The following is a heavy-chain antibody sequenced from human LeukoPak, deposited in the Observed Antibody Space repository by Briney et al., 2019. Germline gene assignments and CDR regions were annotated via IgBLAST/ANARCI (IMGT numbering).Heavy chain of an antibody. CDR1: GFTFSSYS. J-gene: IGHJ6*03. CDR2: ISSSSSTI. CDR3: ARRGMHTVVTSKFYYYYYMDV. D-gene: IGHD4-23*01. V-gene: IGHV3-48*01. Sequence: GGSLRLSCAASGFTFSSYSMNWVRQAPGKGLEWVSYISSSSSTIYYTDSVKGRFTISRDNAKNSLYLQMNSLRAEDTAVYYCARRGMHTVVTSKFYYYYYMDVWGKGTTVTVSS.